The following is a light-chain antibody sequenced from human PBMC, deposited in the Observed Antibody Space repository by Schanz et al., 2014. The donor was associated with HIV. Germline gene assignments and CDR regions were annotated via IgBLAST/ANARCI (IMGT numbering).Light chain of an antibody. Sequence: QSALTQPASVSGSLGQSITISCAGTTGDVGGYNYVSWYQQHPGKAPKVVIYDVSNRPSGVSNRFSGSKSGNTASLTISGLQAEDEADYYCSSYTTSSTLVFGGGTKLTVL. V-gene: IGLV2-14*03. CDR2: DVS. CDR3: SSYTTSSTLV. CDR1: TGDVGGYNY. J-gene: IGLJ2*01.